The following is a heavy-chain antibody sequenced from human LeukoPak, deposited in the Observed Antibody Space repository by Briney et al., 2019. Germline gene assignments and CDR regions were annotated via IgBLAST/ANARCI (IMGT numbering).Heavy chain of an antibody. CDR3: AKSGSFYYHMDV. Sequence: GGSLRLSCAASGFTFSTSAMSWVRQAPGKGLEWVSGISGSGGRTYYADSVKGRFTISRDNSKNTLYVQMNSLRAEDTAVYYCAKSGSFYYHMDVWGQGTTVTVSS. V-gene: IGHV3-23*01. CDR1: GFTFSTSA. D-gene: IGHD3-10*01. CDR2: ISGSGGRT. J-gene: IGHJ6*02.